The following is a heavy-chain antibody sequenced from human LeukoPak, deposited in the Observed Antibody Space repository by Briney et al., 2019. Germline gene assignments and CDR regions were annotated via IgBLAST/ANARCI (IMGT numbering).Heavy chain of an antibody. CDR1: GGSLSSGGYY. Sequence: SQTLSLTCTVSGGSLSSGGYYWSWIRQRPGQGLEWIGYIYHIGTTFFNPSLKSRLTISVDTSKNQFSLNLSSVTVADTAVYYCAGGNYGYDYAMDVWGRGTTVTVSS. CDR3: AGGNYGYDYAMDV. D-gene: IGHD2-15*01. V-gene: IGHV4-31*03. CDR2: IYHIGTT. J-gene: IGHJ6*02.